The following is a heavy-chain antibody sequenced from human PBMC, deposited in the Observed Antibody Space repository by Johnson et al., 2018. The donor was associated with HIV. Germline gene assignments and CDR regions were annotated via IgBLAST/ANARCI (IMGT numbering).Heavy chain of an antibody. CDR1: GFTVSSNY. CDR3: TTLSGSYYDSSGNYDIGAFDI. Sequence: VQLVESGGGLIQPGGSLRLSCAASGFTVSSNYMSWVRQAPGKGLEWVANIKQDGSEKYYVDSVKGRFTISRDNAKNSLYLQMNSLRAEDTAVYYCTTLSGSYYDSSGNYDIGAFDIWGQGTMVTVSS. V-gene: IGHV3-7*05. D-gene: IGHD3-22*01. CDR2: IKQDGSEK. J-gene: IGHJ3*02.